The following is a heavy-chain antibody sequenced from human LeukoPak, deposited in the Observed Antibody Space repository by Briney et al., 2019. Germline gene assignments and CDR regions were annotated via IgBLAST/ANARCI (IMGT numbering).Heavy chain of an antibody. CDR3: ARVDFWSGNDY. CDR2: IYYSGST. D-gene: IGHD3-3*01. CDR1: GGSVSSGSYY. J-gene: IGHJ4*02. Sequence: SETLSLTCTVSGGSVSSGSYYWSWIRQPPGKGLEWIGYIYYSGSTNYNPSLKSRVAISVDTSKNQFSLKLSSVTAADTAVYYCARVDFWSGNDYWGQGTLVTVSS. V-gene: IGHV4-61*01.